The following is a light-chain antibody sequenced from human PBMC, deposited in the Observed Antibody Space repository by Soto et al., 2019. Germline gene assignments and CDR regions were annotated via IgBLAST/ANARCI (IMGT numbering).Light chain of an antibody. Sequence: QAVVTQPPSVSGAPGQRVTISCTGSSSNIGAGYDVHWYQHLPGTAPKLLIYDNNNRPSGVPDRFSGSKSGTSASLAITGLQAEDEADYYCPSFDSSVSGSVFGGGTKLTVL. CDR3: PSFDSSVSGSV. J-gene: IGLJ2*01. CDR1: SSNIGAGYD. V-gene: IGLV1-40*01. CDR2: DNN.